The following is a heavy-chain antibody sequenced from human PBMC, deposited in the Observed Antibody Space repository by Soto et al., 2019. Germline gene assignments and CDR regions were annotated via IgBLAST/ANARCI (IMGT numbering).Heavy chain of an antibody. D-gene: IGHD5-18*01. CDR1: GFTFSIYP. V-gene: IGHV3-30-3*01. Sequence: GGSLRLSCAASGFTFSIYPMHWVRQAPGKGLEWVALISHDESNKYYADSVKGRFTISRDNSKSTLFLQMNSLTAEDTAVYYCARWTVQYDSYGYFWGQGTLVTVSS. CDR3: ARWTVQYDSYGYF. J-gene: IGHJ4*02. CDR2: ISHDESNK.